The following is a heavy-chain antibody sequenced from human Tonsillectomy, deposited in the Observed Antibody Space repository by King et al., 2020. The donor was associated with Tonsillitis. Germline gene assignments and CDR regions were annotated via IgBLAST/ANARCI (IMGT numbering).Heavy chain of an antibody. CDR1: GFIFSNYT. CDR3: ATLLLYSGSYYNNWFDP. V-gene: IGHV3-30-3*01. CDR2: ISSDGSNK. J-gene: IGHJ5*02. Sequence: VQLVESGGGVVQPGRSLRLSCAASGFIFSNYTMHWVRQTPGKGLEWVAVISSDGSNKYYANSVKGRFTISRDNSKKTLYLRMNSLRAEDTAVYYCATLLLYSGSYYNNWFDPWGQGTLVTVSS. D-gene: IGHD3-10*02.